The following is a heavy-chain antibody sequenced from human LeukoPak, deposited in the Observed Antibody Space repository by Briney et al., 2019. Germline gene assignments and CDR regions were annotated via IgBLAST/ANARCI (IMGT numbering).Heavy chain of an antibody. V-gene: IGHV2-5*01. Sequence: ESGPTLVKPTQNLTLTCTFSDFSLSTAGEGVFWIRQAPGKGLERLALIYWTDEKRYTPSLKTRLTITKDTSKNQVVLTLTGLEPDDTATYYCAHRRTFFDWFHDKWGRGISVTVSS. CDR2: IYWTDEK. D-gene: IGHD3/OR15-3a*01. CDR1: DFSLSTAGEG. CDR3: AHRRTFFDWFHDK. J-gene: IGHJ4*02.